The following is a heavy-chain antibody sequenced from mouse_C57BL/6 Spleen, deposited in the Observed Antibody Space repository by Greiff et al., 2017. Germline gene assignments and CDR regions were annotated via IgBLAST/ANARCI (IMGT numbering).Heavy chain of an antibody. CDR2: IRNKANNHAT. V-gene: IGHV6-6*01. CDR1: GFTFSDAW. Sequence: EVKVVESGGGLVQPGGSMKLSCAASGFTFSDAWMDWVRQSPEKGLEWVAEIRNKANNHATYYAESVKGRFTISRDDSKSSVYLQMNSLRAEDTGIYYCTRGPYYSNYGFAYWGQGTLVTVSA. D-gene: IGHD2-5*01. CDR3: TRGPYYSNYGFAY. J-gene: IGHJ3*01.